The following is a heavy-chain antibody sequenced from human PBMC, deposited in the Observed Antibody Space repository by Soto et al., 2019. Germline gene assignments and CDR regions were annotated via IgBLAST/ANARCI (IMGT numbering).Heavy chain of an antibody. CDR1: GFTFSSRW. D-gene: IGHD2-2*01. CDR2: INSDGSTT. Sequence: GGSLRLSSAISGFTFSSRWMHWVRQAPGKGLVWVSYINSDGSTTTYADSVKGRFTISRDNAKNTVYLQMNSLRVDDTAVYYCARDTSYSTDYWGQGTLVTVSS. J-gene: IGHJ4*02. V-gene: IGHV3-74*01. CDR3: ARDTSYSTDY.